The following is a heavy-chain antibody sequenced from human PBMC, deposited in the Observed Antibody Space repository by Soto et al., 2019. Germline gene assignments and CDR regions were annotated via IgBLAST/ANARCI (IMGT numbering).Heavy chain of an antibody. CDR2: IYSGGST. CDR3: ASKPAGSGYAEGPNYYYSYMYV. CDR1: GFTVSSNY. V-gene: IGHV3-66*01. D-gene: IGHD5-12*01. Sequence: PGGSLRLSCAASGFTVSSNYMSWVRQAPGKGLEWVSVIYSGGSTYYADSVKGRFTISRDNSKNTLYLQMNSLRAEDTAVYYCASKPAGSGYAEGPNYYYSYMYVWAQGTTVTVSS. J-gene: IGHJ6*03.